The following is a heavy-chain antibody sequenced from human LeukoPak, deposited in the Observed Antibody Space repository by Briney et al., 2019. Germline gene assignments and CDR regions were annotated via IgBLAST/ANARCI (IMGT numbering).Heavy chain of an antibody. CDR3: ARERTEYSSGWSSYYYGMDV. Sequence: SETLSLTCAVYGGSFSGYYWSWIRQPPGKGLEWIGEINHSGSTNYNPSLKSRVTMSVDTSKNQFSLKLSSVTAADTAVYYCARERTEYSSGWSSYYYGMDVWGQGTTVTVSS. CDR1: GGSFSGYY. J-gene: IGHJ6*02. CDR2: INHSGST. V-gene: IGHV4-34*01. D-gene: IGHD6-19*01.